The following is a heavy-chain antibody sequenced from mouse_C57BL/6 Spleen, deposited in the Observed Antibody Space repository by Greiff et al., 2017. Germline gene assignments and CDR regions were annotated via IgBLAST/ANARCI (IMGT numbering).Heavy chain of an antibody. J-gene: IGHJ4*01. CDR2: IYPSDSET. CDR3: ARRDSSGHYAMDY. V-gene: IGHV1-61*01. Sequence: QVQLQQPGAELVRPGSSVTLSCKASGYTFTSYWMDWVKQRPGQGLEWIGNIYPSDSETHYNQKFKDKATLTVDKSSSTAYMQLSSLTSEDSAVYYCARRDSSGHYAMDYWGQGTSVTVSS. D-gene: IGHD3-2*02. CDR1: GYTFTSYW.